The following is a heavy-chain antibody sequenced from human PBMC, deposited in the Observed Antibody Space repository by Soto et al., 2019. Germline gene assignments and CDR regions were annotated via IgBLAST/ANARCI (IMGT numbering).Heavy chain of an antibody. CDR3: VADRALRYPHHLFMDV. D-gene: IGHD3-9*01. V-gene: IGHV1-58*01. Sequence: SVKVSCKASGFTFTSSAVQWVRQARGQRLEWIGWIVVGSGNTNYAQKFQERVTITRDMSTSTAYMELSSLRSEDTAFYYCVADRALRYPHHLFMDVWGQGTTVTVSS. J-gene: IGHJ6*02. CDR1: GFTFTSSA. CDR2: IVVGSGNT.